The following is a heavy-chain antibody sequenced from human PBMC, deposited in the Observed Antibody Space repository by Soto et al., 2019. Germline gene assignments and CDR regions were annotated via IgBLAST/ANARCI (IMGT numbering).Heavy chain of an antibody. CDR2: IYYNGRT. J-gene: IGHJ4*02. D-gene: IGHD6-13*01. V-gene: IGHV4-59*08. Sequence: QVQLQESGPGLVKPSETLSLTCTVSGGSISSKYWSWIRQPPGKGLEWIGYIYYNGRTNYNPSLTSRVTISVDTSRNQFSLKLRSVAASDTAVHYCARRRWATIAEAGGFDYWGQGILVTVSS. CDR3: ARRRWATIAEAGGFDY. CDR1: GGSISSKY.